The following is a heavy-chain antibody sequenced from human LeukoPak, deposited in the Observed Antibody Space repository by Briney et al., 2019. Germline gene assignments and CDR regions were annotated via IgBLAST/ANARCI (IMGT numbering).Heavy chain of an antibody. CDR3: TRRYNYDSSGYYYVRDAFDI. J-gene: IGHJ3*02. CDR2: IRSKAYGGTT. CDR1: GFTFSSYG. Sequence: GGSLRLSCAASGFTFSSYGMSWVRQAPGKGLEWVGFIRSKAYGGTTKNAVSVKGRFTISRDDSRSIAYLQMNSLKTEDTAVYYCTRRYNYDSSGYYYVRDAFDIWGQGTMVTVSS. V-gene: IGHV3-49*04. D-gene: IGHD3-22*01.